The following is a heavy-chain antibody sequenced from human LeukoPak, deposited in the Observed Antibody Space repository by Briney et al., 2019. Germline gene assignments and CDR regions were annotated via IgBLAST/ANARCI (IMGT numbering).Heavy chain of an antibody. D-gene: IGHD6-19*01. J-gene: IGHJ4*02. CDR1: GYTFTCYY. CDR3: ARDRIAVADY. V-gene: IGHV1-2*06. Sequence: ASVKVSCKASGYTFTCYYMHWVRQAPGQGLEWMGLINPDSGGTNYAQKFQGRVTMTRDTSISTAYMELSRLRSDDTAVYFCARDRIAVADYWGQGTLVTVSS. CDR2: INPDSGGT.